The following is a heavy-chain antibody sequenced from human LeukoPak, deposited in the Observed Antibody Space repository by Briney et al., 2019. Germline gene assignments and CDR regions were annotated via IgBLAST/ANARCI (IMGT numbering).Heavy chain of an antibody. CDR3: ARALRAVAFDY. V-gene: IGHV3-21*01. J-gene: IGHJ4*02. CDR2: ISSSSSYI. CDR1: GFTFSSYS. Sequence: GGSLRLSCAASGFTFSSYSMNWVRQAPGKGLEWVSSISSSSSYIYYADSVKGRFTISRDNAKNSLYLQMNSLRAEDTAVYYCARALRAVAFDYWGQGTLSPSPQ. D-gene: IGHD6-19*01.